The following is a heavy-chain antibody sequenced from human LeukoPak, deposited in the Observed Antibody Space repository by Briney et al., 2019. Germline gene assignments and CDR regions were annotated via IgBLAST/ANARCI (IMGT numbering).Heavy chain of an antibody. CDR1: GYTFTSYG. V-gene: IGHV1-18*01. CDR2: ISAYNGNT. Sequence: GASVKVSCKASGYTFTSYGIGWVRQAPGQGLEWMGWISAYNGNTNYAQKLQGRVTMTTDTSTSTAYMELRSLRSDDTAVYYCARDFLVDSSSWSKLYYYYYGMDVWGQGTTVTVSS. CDR3: ARDFLVDSSSWSKLYYYYYGMDV. D-gene: IGHD6-13*01. J-gene: IGHJ6*02.